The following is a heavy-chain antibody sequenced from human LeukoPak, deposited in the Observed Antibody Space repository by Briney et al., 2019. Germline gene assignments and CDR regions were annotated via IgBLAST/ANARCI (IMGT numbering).Heavy chain of an antibody. Sequence: SVKVSCKASGGTFSSYAISWVRQAPGQGPEWMGGIIPIFGTANYAQKFQGRVTITADESTSTAYMELSSLRSEDTAVYYCAREDHSSGYYFDYWGQGTLVTVSS. J-gene: IGHJ4*02. V-gene: IGHV1-69*13. CDR2: IIPIFGTA. CDR3: AREDHSSGYYFDY. CDR1: GGTFSSYA. D-gene: IGHD6-19*01.